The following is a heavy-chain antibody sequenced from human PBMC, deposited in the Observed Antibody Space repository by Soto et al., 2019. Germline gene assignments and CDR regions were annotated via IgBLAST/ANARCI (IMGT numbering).Heavy chain of an antibody. CDR3: ARGGLQSED. D-gene: IGHD1-26*01. J-gene: IGHJ4*02. V-gene: IGHV3-11*05. CDR1: GFALRDYY. CDR2: ISDSSTFT. Sequence: GGAPRTSFGAPGFALRDYYKTRVRQAPGKGLEWLSYISDSSTFTDYADSVKGRFTISRDNARNSLYLQMNSLRAEDTAGDYCARGGLQSEDWGQGTLVTVAS.